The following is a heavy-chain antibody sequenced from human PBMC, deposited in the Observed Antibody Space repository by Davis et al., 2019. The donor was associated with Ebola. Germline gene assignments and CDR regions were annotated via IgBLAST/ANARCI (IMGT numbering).Heavy chain of an antibody. Sequence: GESLKISCAASGFTFSSYSMNWVRQAPGKGLEWVSSISSSSSYIYYADSVKGRFTISRDNAKNSLYLQMNSLRAEDTAVYYCARTLAYCGGDCYHDAFDIWGQGTMVTVSS. CDR2: ISSSSSYI. CDR3: ARTLAYCGGDCYHDAFDI. D-gene: IGHD2-21*02. CDR1: GFTFSSYS. J-gene: IGHJ3*02. V-gene: IGHV3-21*01.